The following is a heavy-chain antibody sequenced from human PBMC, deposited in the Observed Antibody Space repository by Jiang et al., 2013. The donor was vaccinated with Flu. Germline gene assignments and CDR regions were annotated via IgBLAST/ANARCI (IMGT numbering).Heavy chain of an antibody. Sequence: PGLVKPSETLSLTCTVSGGSISSSSYYWGWIRQPPGKGLEWIGSIYYSGSTYYNPSLKSRVTISVDTSKNQFSLKLSSVTAADTAVYYCARHAGRETIYYGMDVWGQGTTVTVSS. D-gene: IGHD1/OR15-1a*01. CDR3: ARHAGRETIYYGMDV. V-gene: IGHV4-39*01. CDR2: IYYSGST. CDR1: GGSISSSSYY. J-gene: IGHJ6*02.